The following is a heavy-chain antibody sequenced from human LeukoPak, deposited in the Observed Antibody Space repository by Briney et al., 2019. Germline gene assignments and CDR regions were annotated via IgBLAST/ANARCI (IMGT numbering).Heavy chain of an antibody. V-gene: IGHV1-8*01. Sequence: ASVKVSCKASGYTFTSYDINWVRQATGQGLEWMGWMNPNSGNTGYAQKFQGRVTMTRNTSISTAYMELSSLRSEDTAVYYCARVAVWFGELLSPWFDPWGQGTLVTVSS. J-gene: IGHJ5*02. CDR2: MNPNSGNT. CDR1: GYTFTSYD. CDR3: ARVAVWFGELLSPWFDP. D-gene: IGHD3-10*01.